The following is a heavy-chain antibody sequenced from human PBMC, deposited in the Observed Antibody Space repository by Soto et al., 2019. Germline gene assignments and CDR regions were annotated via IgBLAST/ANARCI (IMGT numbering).Heavy chain of an antibody. J-gene: IGHJ3*02. Sequence: ASVKVSCKASGYTFTSYGISWVRQAPGQGPEWMGWISAYNGNTNYAQKLQGRVTMTTDTSTSTAYMELRSLRSDDTAVYYCATTGWFGELSGDAFDIWGQGTMVTVSS. D-gene: IGHD3-10*01. V-gene: IGHV1-18*01. CDR3: ATTGWFGELSGDAFDI. CDR2: ISAYNGNT. CDR1: GYTFTSYG.